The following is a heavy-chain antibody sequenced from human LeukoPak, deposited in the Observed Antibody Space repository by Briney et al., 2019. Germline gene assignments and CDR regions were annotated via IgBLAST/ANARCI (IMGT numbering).Heavy chain of an antibody. CDR2: IIPIFGTA. CDR1: GYTFTSYD. CDR3: ASSGSGETVYYFDY. D-gene: IGHD3-3*01. V-gene: IGHV1-69*13. Sequence: GASVKVSCKASGYTFTSYDINWVRQAPGQGLEWMGGIIPIFGTANYAQKFQGRVTITADESTSTAYMGLSSLRSEDTAVYYCASSGSGETVYYFDYWGQGTLVTVSS. J-gene: IGHJ4*02.